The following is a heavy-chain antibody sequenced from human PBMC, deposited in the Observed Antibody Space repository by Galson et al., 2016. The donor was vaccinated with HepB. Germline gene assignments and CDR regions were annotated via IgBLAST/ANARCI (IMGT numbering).Heavy chain of an antibody. CDR2: IDTDGSGT. CDR3: ARDDYSTSWVPDF. Sequence: SLRLSCAASGFTFSSYWMQWVRQSPGKGLVWVSRIDTDGSGTSYADSVRGRFTISRDNANNTLYLHMNTLRAEDTAVYYFARDDYSTSWVPDFWGRGTPVTVSS. J-gene: IGHJ4*02. V-gene: IGHV3-74*01. D-gene: IGHD6-13*01. CDR1: GFTFSSYW.